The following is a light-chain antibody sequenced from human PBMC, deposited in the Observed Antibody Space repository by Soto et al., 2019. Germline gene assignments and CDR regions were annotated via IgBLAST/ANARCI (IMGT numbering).Light chain of an antibody. Sequence: DIPMTQSPSSLSASVGDRVTITCRASQDISAYLAWYQQKPGKVPKLLIYSASTLQSGVPYRFSGSGSGTDFTLAISSLQPEDVATYYWQKFNTAPLTFGQGTRLEIK. CDR2: SAS. CDR3: QKFNTAPLT. J-gene: IGKJ5*01. V-gene: IGKV1-27*01. CDR1: QDISAY.